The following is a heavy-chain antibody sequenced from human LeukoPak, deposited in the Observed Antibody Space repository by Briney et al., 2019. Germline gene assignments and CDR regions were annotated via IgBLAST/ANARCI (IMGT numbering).Heavy chain of an antibody. CDR2: INHSGST. V-gene: IGHV4-34*01. CDR3: ARGGQGSGYRYYYYYMDV. D-gene: IGHD3-3*01. CDR1: GGSFSGYY. J-gene: IGHJ6*03. Sequence: SETLSLTCAVYGGSFSGYYWSWIRQPPGKGLEWIGEINHSGSTNYNPSLKSRVTISVDTFKNQFSLKLSSVTAADTAVYYCARGGQGSGYRYYYYYMDVWGKGTTVTVSS.